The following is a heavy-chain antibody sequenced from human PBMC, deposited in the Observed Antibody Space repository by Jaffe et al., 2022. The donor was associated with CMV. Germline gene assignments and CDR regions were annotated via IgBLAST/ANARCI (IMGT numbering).Heavy chain of an antibody. CDR1: GSTFSNYG. V-gene: IGHV3-33*01. Sequence: QVQLVESGGGVVQPGRSLRLSCAASGSTFSNYGMHWVRQAPGKGLEWVAVIWYDGSKKYYAESVKGRFTISRDNSKNTLYLQINNLRVEDTAVYYCARDPSGVAGTADSIVFNYYYGMDVWGQGTTVAVSS. J-gene: IGHJ6*02. CDR3: ARDPSGVAGTADSIVFNYYYGMDV. CDR2: IWYDGSKK. D-gene: IGHD1-1*01.